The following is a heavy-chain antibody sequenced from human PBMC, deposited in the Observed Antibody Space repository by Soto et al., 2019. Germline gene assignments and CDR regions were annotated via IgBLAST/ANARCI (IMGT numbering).Heavy chain of an antibody. V-gene: IGHV3-15*01. CDR1: GFTFSNAW. J-gene: IGHJ4*02. Sequence: EMQLVQSGGGLVKPGGSLRLSCTASGFTFSNAWMSWVRQAPGKGLEWIGRIKGESDGGTTDYATPVKGRFSISRDQSKDTLYQHMNSLKTEDTAVYYCTTGLSNGYYNFDYWGQGTPVTVSS. CDR2: IKGESDGGTT. D-gene: IGHD3-22*01. CDR3: TTGLSNGYYNFDY.